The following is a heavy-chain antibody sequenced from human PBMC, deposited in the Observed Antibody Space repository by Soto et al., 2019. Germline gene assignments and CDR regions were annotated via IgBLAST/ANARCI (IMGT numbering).Heavy chain of an antibody. CDR2: IIPIFGTA. D-gene: IGHD2-21*02. CDR3: ARPLVVTAMWIDAFDI. CDR1: GGTFSSYA. Sequence: QVQLVQSGAEVKKPGSSVKVSCKASGGTFSSYAISWVRQAPGQGLEWMGGIIPIFGTANYAQKFQGRVTITADEYTITAYMELSSLRSEDTAVYYCARPLVVTAMWIDAFDIWGQGTMVTVSS. J-gene: IGHJ3*02. V-gene: IGHV1-69*12.